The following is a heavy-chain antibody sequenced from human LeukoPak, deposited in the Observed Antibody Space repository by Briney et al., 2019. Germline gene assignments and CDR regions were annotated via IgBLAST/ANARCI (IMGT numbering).Heavy chain of an antibody. D-gene: IGHD5-12*01. CDR2: IYYSGST. Sequence: SETLSLTCTVSGGSISSYYWSWIRQPPGKGLEWIGYIYYSGSTNYNPSLKSRVTISVDTSKNQFSLKLSSVTAADTAVYYCARGYSGYDYYYYYYYMDVWGKGTTVTISS. V-gene: IGHV4-59*01. CDR1: GGSISSYY. J-gene: IGHJ6*03. CDR3: ARGYSGYDYYYYYYYMDV.